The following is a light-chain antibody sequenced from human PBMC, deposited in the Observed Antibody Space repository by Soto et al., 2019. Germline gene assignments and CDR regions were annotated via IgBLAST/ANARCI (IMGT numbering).Light chain of an antibody. V-gene: IGLV2-14*03. J-gene: IGLJ2*01. Sequence: QSALTQPASVSGSPGQSITISCAGTSADIGAFNYVSWYQHHTGKAPKLLIYDVSDRPSGVSTRFSASKSANTASLTISGLQADDEADYYCSSSSTSSALVFGGGTKLTVL. CDR2: DVS. CDR3: SSSSTSSALV. CDR1: SADIGAFNY.